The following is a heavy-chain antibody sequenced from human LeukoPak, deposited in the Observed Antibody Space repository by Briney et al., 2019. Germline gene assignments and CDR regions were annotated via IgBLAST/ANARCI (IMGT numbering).Heavy chain of an antibody. CDR3: ARESSQGPVYFDY. D-gene: IGHD3-10*01. CDR2: ISSSGSTI. CDR1: GFTFSSYE. Sequence: GGSLILSCASSGFTFSSYEMNWVRHPPGKGLEWVSYISSSGSTIYYADSVKGRFTISRDNAKNSLYLQMNGLRAEDTAVYYCARESSQGPVYFDYWGQGTLVTVSS. V-gene: IGHV3-48*03. J-gene: IGHJ4*02.